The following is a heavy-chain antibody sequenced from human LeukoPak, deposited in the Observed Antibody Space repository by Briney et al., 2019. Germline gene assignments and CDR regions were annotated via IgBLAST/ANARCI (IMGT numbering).Heavy chain of an antibody. D-gene: IGHD3-22*01. CDR1: GGSISRSSYY. CDR2: IYYSGST. V-gene: IGHV4-39*01. Sequence: SETLSLTCTVSGGSISRSSYYWGWIRQPPGKGLEWIGSIYYSGSTYYNPSLKSRVTISVDTSKNQFSLKLSSVTAADTAVYYCARRLRDYYDSSGYYVPSYFDYWGQGTLVTVSS. J-gene: IGHJ4*02. CDR3: ARRLRDYYDSSGYYVPSYFDY.